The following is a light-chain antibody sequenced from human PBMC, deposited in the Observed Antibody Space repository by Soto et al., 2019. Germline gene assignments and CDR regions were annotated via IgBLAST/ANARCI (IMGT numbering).Light chain of an antibody. Sequence: QSVLTQPPSVSAASGQEVTISCSGGTSNIGSNDVSWYHHLPGTAPKLLISDTTRRPSGIPDRFSGFKSGTSATLGITGLRTGHEAEYYCGTWDSRLRVVTFGGGTKLTVL. V-gene: IGLV1-51*01. CDR3: GTWDSRLRVVT. CDR2: DTT. CDR1: TSNIGSND. J-gene: IGLJ2*01.